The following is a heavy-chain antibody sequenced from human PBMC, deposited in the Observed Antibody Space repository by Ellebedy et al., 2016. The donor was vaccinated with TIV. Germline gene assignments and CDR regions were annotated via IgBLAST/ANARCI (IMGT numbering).Heavy chain of an antibody. CDR3: ARDTVTTSVIDH. D-gene: IGHD4-17*01. CDR2: IIPLLGLT. CDR1: GGTFTSYA. Sequence: ASVKVSCKASGGTFTSYAVSWVRQAPGQGLESMGRIIPLLGLTNYAQKFQGRVTITADRSTGTAAYMELSSLRSEDTAVYYCARDTVTTSVIDHWGQGTLVTVSS. V-gene: IGHV1-69*04. J-gene: IGHJ5*02.